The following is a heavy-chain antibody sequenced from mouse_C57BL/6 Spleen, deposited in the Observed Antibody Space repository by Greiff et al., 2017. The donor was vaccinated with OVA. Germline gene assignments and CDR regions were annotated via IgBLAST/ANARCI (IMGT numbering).Heavy chain of an antibody. CDR2: INPNNGGT. Sequence: EVQLQQSGPELVKPGASVKISCKASGYTFTDYYMNWVKQSHGKSLEWIGDINPNNGGTSYNQKFKGKATLTVDKSSSTAYMELRSLTSEDSAVYYCARFYYDGSSYYDAMDYWGQGTSVTVSS. CDR1: GYTFTDYY. V-gene: IGHV1-26*01. CDR3: ARFYYDGSSYYDAMDY. J-gene: IGHJ4*01. D-gene: IGHD1-1*01.